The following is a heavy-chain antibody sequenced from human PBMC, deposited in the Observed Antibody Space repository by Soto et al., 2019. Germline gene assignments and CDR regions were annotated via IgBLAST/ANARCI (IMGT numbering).Heavy chain of an antibody. V-gene: IGHV3-23*01. CDR2: ISGSGGST. Sequence: GGSLRLCCAASGFTFSSYAMSWVRQAPGKGLEWVSAISGSGGSTYYADSVKGRFTISRDNSKNTLYLQMNSQRAEDTAVYYCAKLTPPTIFSPWGPVDYWGQGTLVTVSS. CDR3: AKLTPPTIFSPWGPVDY. D-gene: IGHD3-9*01. J-gene: IGHJ4*02. CDR1: GFTFSSYA.